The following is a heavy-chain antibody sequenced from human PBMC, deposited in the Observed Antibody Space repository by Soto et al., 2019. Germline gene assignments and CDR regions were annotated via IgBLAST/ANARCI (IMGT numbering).Heavy chain of an antibody. CDR3: ASSISLGRYYFDY. V-gene: IGHV1-69*05. J-gene: IGHJ4*02. CDR2: IIPIFGTA. CDR1: GGTFSSYS. Sequence: ASVKVSCKASGGTFSSYSISWVRQAPGQGLEWMGGIIPIFGTANYAQKLQGRVTMTTDTSTSTAYMELRSLRSDDTAVYYCASSISLGRYYFDYWGQGTLVTVSS. D-gene: IGHD3-3*02.